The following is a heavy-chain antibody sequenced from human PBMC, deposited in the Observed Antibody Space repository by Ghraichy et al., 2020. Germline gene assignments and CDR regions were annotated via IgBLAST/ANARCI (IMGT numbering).Heavy chain of an antibody. Sequence: SGPTLVKPTETLTLTCTVSGFSLSNARMGVSWIRQPPGKALEWLAHIFSNDEKSYSTSLKTRLTISKDTSKSQVVLTMTNMDPVDTATYYCARTLSYYPGSNAFDVWGQGTMVTVS. J-gene: IGHJ3*01. CDR1: GFSLSNARMG. D-gene: IGHD3-10*01. CDR2: IFSNDEK. CDR3: ARTLSYYPGSNAFDV. V-gene: IGHV2-26*01.